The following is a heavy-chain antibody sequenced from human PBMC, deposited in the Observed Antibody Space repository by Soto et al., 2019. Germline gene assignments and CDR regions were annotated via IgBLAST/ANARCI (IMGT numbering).Heavy chain of an antibody. CDR1: GGTFSSYA. V-gene: IGHV1-69*01. Sequence: QVQLVQSGAEVKKPGSSVKVSCKASGGTFSSYAISWVRQAPGQGLEWMGGIIPIFGTANYAQKFQGRVTITADESTSTAYMGLSSLRSEDTAVYYCAGRGYCSGGSRGCFDYWGQGTLVTVTS. CDR2: IIPIFGTA. CDR3: AGRGYCSGGSRGCFDY. D-gene: IGHD2-15*01. J-gene: IGHJ4*02.